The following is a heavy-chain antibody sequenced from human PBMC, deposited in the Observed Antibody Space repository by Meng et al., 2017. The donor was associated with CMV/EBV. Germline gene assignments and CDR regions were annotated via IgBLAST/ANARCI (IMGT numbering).Heavy chain of an antibody. D-gene: IGHD3-3*01. CDR1: GFTFSDYY. CDR2: ISSSGSTI. V-gene: IGHV3-11*04. J-gene: IGHJ6*02. Sequence: GESLKISCAASGFTFSDYYTSWIRQAPGKGLEWVSYISSSGSTIYYADSVKGRFTISRDNAKNSLYLQMNSLRAEDTAVYYCARVSRYDFWSGIYYYYGMGVWGQGTTVTVSS. CDR3: ARVSRYDFWSGIYYYYGMGV.